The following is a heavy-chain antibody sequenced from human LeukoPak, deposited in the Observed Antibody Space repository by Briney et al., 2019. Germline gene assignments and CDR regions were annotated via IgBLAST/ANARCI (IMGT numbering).Heavy chain of an antibody. J-gene: IGHJ4*02. CDR1: GYRFTNYW. Sequence: GESLKISCKTSGYRFTNYWIGWVRQMPGKGLEWVGIMYPADSDTRYSPSFKGQVTFSADKSISTAYLQWSSLKASDTAMYYCARLPFLEWLPLDHWGQGTHVTVSS. CDR3: ARLPFLEWLPLDH. V-gene: IGHV5-51*01. D-gene: IGHD3-3*01. CDR2: MYPADSDT.